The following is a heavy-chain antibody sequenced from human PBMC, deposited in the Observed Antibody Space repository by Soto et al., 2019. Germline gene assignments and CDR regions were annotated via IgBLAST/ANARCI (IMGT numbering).Heavy chain of an antibody. D-gene: IGHD3-3*01. CDR2: ISYDGSNK. CDR3: ARDRKILGVGSYGLDV. Sequence: GGSLRLSCAASGFTFSAFAIHWVRQAPGKGLEWVAIISYDGSNKYYVDSVKGRFTISRDSSKNTLYLQMTSLRIEDTAVYYCARDRKILGVGSYGLDVWGQGTTVTVSS. CDR1: GFTFSAFA. J-gene: IGHJ6*02. V-gene: IGHV3-30-3*01.